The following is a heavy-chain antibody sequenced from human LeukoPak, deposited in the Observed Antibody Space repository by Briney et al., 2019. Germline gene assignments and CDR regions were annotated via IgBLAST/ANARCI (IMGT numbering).Heavy chain of an antibody. J-gene: IGHJ4*02. CDR2: ISSSSSYI. CDR1: GGSFSGYY. D-gene: IGHD5-18*01. V-gene: IGHV3-21*01. CDR3: ARDPVGIQLWLEGDY. Sequence: ETLSLTCAVYGGSFSGYYWSWIRQPPGKGLEWVSSISSSSSYIYYADSVKGRFTISRDNAKNSLYLQMNSLRAEDTAVYYCARDPVGIQLWLEGDYWGQGTLVTVSP.